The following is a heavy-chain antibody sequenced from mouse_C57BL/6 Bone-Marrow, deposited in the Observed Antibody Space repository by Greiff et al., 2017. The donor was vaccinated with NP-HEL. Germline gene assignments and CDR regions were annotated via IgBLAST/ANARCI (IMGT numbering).Heavy chain of an antibody. V-gene: IGHV5-4*01. CDR2: ISDGGSYT. CDR3: ARGYYGSSSYFDY. Sequence: EVQLQESGGGLVKPGGSLKLSCAASGFTFSSYAMSWVRQTPEKRLEWVATISDGGSYTYYPDNVQGRFTFSIDNAKNNLYLQMSHLKSEDTAMYYCARGYYGSSSYFDYWGQGATLTVSS. D-gene: IGHD1-1*01. CDR1: GFTFSSYA. J-gene: IGHJ2*01.